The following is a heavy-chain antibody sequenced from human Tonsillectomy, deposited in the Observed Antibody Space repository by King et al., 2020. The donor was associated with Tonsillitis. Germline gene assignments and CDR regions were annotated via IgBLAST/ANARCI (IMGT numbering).Heavy chain of an antibody. Sequence: VQLVESGGGLVQPGGSLRLSCAASGFIFSSCAMSWVRQAPGKGLEWVSAISGCGGSTYYAESVKGRFTISRDNSKDTLDLQMNSLRVEDTAVYYCGGNWNEYSSSWFYYYFYMDVWGKGTTVTVSS. CDR1: GFIFSSCA. V-gene: IGHV3-23*04. D-gene: IGHD6-6*01. J-gene: IGHJ6*03. CDR3: GGNWNEYSSSWFYYYFYMDV. CDR2: ISGCGGST.